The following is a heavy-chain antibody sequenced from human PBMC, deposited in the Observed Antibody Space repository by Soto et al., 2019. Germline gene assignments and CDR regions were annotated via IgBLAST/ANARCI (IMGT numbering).Heavy chain of an antibody. CDR2: ISSSGSTI. V-gene: IGHV3-11*01. D-gene: IGHD6-19*01. CDR1: GFTFSDYY. Sequence: GGSLRLSCAASGFTFSDYYMSWIRQAPGKGLEWVSYISSSGSTIYYADSVKGRFTISRDNAKNSLYLKMNSLRAEDTAVYYCAKDIREYSSGWTYFDYWGHGTLVTVSS. J-gene: IGHJ4*01. CDR3: AKDIREYSSGWTYFDY.